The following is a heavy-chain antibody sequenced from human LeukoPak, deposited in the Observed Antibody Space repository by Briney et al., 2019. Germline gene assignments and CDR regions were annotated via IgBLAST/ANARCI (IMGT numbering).Heavy chain of an antibody. CDR3: ARDVMITFGTSDAFDI. D-gene: IGHD3-16*01. Sequence: SEKLSLTGTVSGGSISSYYWSWIQQPPGKGLEWMGDFYYTMSTHYNPSLKSRVTISVDTSKTQFSLKLSSVTAAGTAVYYCARDVMITFGTSDAFDIWGQGTMVTVSS. CDR1: GGSISSYY. V-gene: IGHV4-59*01. J-gene: IGHJ3*02. CDR2: FYYTMST.